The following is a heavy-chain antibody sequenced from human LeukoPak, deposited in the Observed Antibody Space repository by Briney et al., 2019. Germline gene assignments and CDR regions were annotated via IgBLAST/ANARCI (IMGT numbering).Heavy chain of an antibody. J-gene: IGHJ4*02. Sequence: ASVKVSCKTSVYTFTGHYIHWVRQAPGQGLQWVGWVNANNGATHCAQKLQDRVTMTRDTSISTSYMELSRLTSDDTAVYYCARDQNYYDTNTYYGIDCWGQGTLVTVSS. D-gene: IGHD3-22*01. CDR2: VNANNGAT. CDR3: ARDQNYYDTNTYYGIDC. V-gene: IGHV1-2*02. CDR1: VYTFTGHY.